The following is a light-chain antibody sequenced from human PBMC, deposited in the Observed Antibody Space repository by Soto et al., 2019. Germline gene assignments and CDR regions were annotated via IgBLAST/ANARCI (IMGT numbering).Light chain of an antibody. CDR3: AAWDDSVNAHVV. V-gene: IGLV1-44*01. CDR2: SNN. Sequence: QSVLTQPPSASGTPGQRVTISCSESSSNIGSNTVNWYQQLPGTAPKLLIYSNNQRPSGVPDRFSGSKSGTSASLAISGLQSEDEADYYCAAWDDSVNAHVVFGGGTKLTVL. J-gene: IGLJ2*01. CDR1: SSNIGSNT.